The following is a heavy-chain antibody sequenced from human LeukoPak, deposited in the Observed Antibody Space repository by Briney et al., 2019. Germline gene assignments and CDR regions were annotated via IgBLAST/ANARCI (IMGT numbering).Heavy chain of an antibody. CDR1: GYTFTSYD. D-gene: IGHD6-19*01. V-gene: IGHV1-8*03. J-gene: IGHJ4*02. CDR3: ARVKEGAVAGNFDY. Sequence: GASVKVSCKASGYTFTSYDINWVRQATGQGLEWMGWMNPNSGNTGYAQKFQGRVTITRNTSISTAYMELSRLRSDDTAVYYCARVKEGAVAGNFDYWGQGTLVTVSS. CDR2: MNPNSGNT.